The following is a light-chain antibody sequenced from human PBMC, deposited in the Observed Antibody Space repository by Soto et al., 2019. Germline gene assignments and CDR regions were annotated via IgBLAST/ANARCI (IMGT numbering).Light chain of an antibody. Sequence: EIVLTQSPGTLSLSPGERATLSCRASQSVSSSYLAWYQQKPGQAPRLLIYGASSRATGIPARFSGSGSGTDFTLTISRLEPEDLALYYCQQYGSSPLLTFGGGTEVEIK. CDR2: GAS. J-gene: IGKJ4*01. CDR1: QSVSSSY. CDR3: QQYGSSPLLT. V-gene: IGKV3-20*01.